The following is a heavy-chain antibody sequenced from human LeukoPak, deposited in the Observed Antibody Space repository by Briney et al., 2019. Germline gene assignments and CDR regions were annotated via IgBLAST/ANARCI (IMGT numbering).Heavy chain of an antibody. J-gene: IGHJ4*02. V-gene: IGHV3-30*04. D-gene: IGHD1-26*01. CDR3: ARDEGATFDY. Sequence: GGSLRLSCAASGFTFSSYAMHWVRQAPGKGLEWVAVISYDGSNKYYADSVKGRFTISRDNSKNTLYLQMNSLRAEDTAVYYCARDEGATFDYWGQGTLVTVSS. CDR1: GFTFSSYA. CDR2: ISYDGSNK.